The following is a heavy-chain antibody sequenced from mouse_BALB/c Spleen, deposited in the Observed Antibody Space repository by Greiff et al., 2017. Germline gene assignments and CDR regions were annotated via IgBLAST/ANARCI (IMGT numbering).Heavy chain of an antibody. CDR2: INSNGGST. CDR1: GFTFSSYY. CDR3: ARHEVLITTGVAY. V-gene: IGHV5-6-2*01. Sequence: VQLKESGGGLVKLGGSLKLSCAASGFTFSSYYMSWVRQTPEKRLELVAAINSNGGSTYYPDTVKGRFTISRDNAKNTLYLQMSSLKSEDTALYYCARHEVLITTGVAYWGQGTLVTVSA. J-gene: IGHJ3*01. D-gene: IGHD2-4*01.